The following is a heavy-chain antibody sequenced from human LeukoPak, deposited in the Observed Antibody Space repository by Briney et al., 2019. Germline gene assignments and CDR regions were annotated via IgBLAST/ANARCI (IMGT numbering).Heavy chain of an antibody. V-gene: IGHV3-7*01. Sequence: GSLRLSCAASGFTFSSYAMSWVRQAPGKGLEWVANIKQDGSEKYYVDSVKGRFTISRDNAKNSLYLQMNSLRAEDTAVYYCARGRFLEWLFYDYWGQGTLVTVSS. CDR3: ARGRFLEWLFYDY. CDR2: IKQDGSEK. J-gene: IGHJ4*02. D-gene: IGHD3-3*01. CDR1: GFTFSSYA.